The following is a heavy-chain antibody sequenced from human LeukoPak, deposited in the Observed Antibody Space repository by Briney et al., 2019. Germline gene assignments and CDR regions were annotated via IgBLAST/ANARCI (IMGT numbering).Heavy chain of an antibody. CDR1: GFTFNNYG. Sequence: PGGPLRLSCAASGFTFNNYGMHWVRLAPGKGLEWVAFIRYDGSIKYYVDSVKGRFTVSRDNSKSTLYLQMNSLRAEDTAVYYCAKDVNVGGDYFDYWGQGTLATVSS. V-gene: IGHV3-30*02. CDR3: AKDVNVGGDYFDY. J-gene: IGHJ4*02. D-gene: IGHD3-10*01. CDR2: IRYDGSIK.